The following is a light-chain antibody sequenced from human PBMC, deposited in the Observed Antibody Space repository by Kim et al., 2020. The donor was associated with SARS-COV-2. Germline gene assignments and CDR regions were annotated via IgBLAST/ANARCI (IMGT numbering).Light chain of an antibody. CDR3: QVWDSSSDHWV. CDR1: NIGSKS. V-gene: IGLV3-21*04. Sequence: APGKTATVTCGANNIGSKSVHWYQQKPGQAPVLVIYYDSDRPSGIPERFSGSKSENTATLTISMVEAGDEADYYCQVWDSSSDHWVFGGGTKLTVL. CDR2: YDS. J-gene: IGLJ3*02.